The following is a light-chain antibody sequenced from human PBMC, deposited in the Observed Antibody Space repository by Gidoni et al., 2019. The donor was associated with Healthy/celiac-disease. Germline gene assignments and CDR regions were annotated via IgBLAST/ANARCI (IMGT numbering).Light chain of an antibody. V-gene: IGKV1-39*01. CDR1: QSISSY. CDR3: QQSYSTPLT. Sequence: DIQMTQSPSSLSASVGDRVTITCRASQSISSYLNWYQQKPGKAPKLLIYAASSLQSGVPSRFSGSGSGTDFTLTISCLQPEDFATYYCQQSYSTPLTFGGGTQVEIK. J-gene: IGKJ4*01. CDR2: AAS.